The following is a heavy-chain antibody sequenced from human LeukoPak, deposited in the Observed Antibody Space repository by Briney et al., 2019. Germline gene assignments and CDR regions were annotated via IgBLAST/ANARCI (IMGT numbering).Heavy chain of an antibody. V-gene: IGHV3-33*01. CDR2: IRYDGSNK. CDR3: ARSVDTAMFFDY. J-gene: IGHJ4*02. D-gene: IGHD5-18*01. CDR1: GFTFSSYG. Sequence: GSLRLSCAASGFTFSSYGMHWVRQAPGKGLEWVAVIRYDGSNKYYADSVKGRFTISRDNSKNTLYLQMNSLRAEDTAVYYCARSVDTAMFFDYWGQGTLVTVSS.